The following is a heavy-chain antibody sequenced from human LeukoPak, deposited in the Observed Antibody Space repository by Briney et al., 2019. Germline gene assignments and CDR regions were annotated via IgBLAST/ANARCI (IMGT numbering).Heavy chain of an antibody. J-gene: IGHJ4*02. D-gene: IGHD2-15*01. V-gene: IGHV5-51*01. CDR1: GYSFTNYW. CDR3: ARSYGRKFDY. Sequence: GESLKISCKGSGYSFTNYWIAWVRQMPGKGLEWMGIIYPGDSGTRNSPSFQGQVTISADKSINTAYLQWSSLKASDTAMYFCARSYGRKFDYWGQGTLVTVSS. CDR2: IYPGDSGT.